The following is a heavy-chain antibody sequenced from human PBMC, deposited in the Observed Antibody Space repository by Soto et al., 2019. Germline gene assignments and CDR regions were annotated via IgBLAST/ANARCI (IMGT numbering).Heavy chain of an antibody. CDR2: ISWDGDTT. V-gene: IGHV3-43*01. Sequence: EVYLVESGGDVVQPGGSLRLSCAASGFTFDDHNIHWVRQAPGKGLQWVCLISWDGDTTYYTDSVKGRFTVSRDNSKNSVYLQMDALTPEDTAFYYCASSQGDYWGQGTLVTVCS. CDR1: GFTFDDHN. J-gene: IGHJ4*02. CDR3: ASSQGDY.